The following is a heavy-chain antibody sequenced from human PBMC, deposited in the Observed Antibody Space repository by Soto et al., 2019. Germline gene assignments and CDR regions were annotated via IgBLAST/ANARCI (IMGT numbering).Heavy chain of an antibody. CDR3: ARHGYNYGGGYLDY. J-gene: IGHJ4*02. Sequence: GESLRLSCAASGVPVSSNYMSWVRQAPWKGLERVSVIYSGGSTYHADSVKGRFTISGDNSKNTLYLQLNSRRAEATAAYYCARHGYNYGGGYLDYWGQGT. V-gene: IGHV3-66*04. CDR1: GVPVSSNY. D-gene: IGHD5-18*01. CDR2: IYSGGST.